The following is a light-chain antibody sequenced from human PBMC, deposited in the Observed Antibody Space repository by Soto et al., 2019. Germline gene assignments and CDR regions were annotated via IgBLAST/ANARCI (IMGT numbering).Light chain of an antibody. J-gene: IGKJ5*01. CDR1: QSVRSN. CDR3: QQYNTWPPIT. Sequence: EIVMTHSPATLSLSRWEIVTLSCRASQSVRSNLAWYQQKPGQAPRLLIYGASTRATGPPARFSGSGSGTDFTLTISSLQSEDFAVYYCQQYNTWPPITFGQRTRLEF. CDR2: GAS. V-gene: IGKV3-15*01.